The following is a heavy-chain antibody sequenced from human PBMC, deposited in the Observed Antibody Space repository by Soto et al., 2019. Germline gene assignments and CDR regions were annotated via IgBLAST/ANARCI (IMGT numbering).Heavy chain of an antibody. Sequence: GESLKISCKGVGYKFGSAWIGWVRQMPGKGLEWMGIIKPGTSDIRYSPSCRGHVTISADEAVSTAYLQWSSLKASDTAMYYCARTDGYEIEYWGQGTLVTVSS. J-gene: IGHJ4*02. CDR3: ARTDGYEIEY. CDR2: IKPGTSDI. D-gene: IGHD5-12*01. V-gene: IGHV5-51*01. CDR1: GYKFGSAW.